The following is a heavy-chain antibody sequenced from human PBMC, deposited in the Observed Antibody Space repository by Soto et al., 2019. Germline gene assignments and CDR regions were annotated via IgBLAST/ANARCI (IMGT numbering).Heavy chain of an antibody. J-gene: IGHJ4*02. CDR2: IYYSGST. CDR1: GGSISSGGYY. D-gene: IGHD3-22*01. V-gene: IGHV4-31*03. CDR3: ARGGYDSSGYYFDY. Sequence: SETLSLTCTVSGGSISSGGYYWSWIRQHPGKGLEWIGYIYYSGSTYYNPSLKSRVTISVDTSKNQFSLKLSSVTAADTAVYYCARGGYDSSGYYFDYWGQRTLVTVSS.